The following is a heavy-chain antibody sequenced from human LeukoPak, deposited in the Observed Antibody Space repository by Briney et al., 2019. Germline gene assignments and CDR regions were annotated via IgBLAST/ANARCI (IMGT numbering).Heavy chain of an antibody. D-gene: IGHD3-22*01. V-gene: IGHV1-69*05. CDR2: IIPIFGTA. CDR1: GGTFSSYA. Sequence: SVKVSCKASGGTFSSYAISWVRQAPGQGLEWMGGIIPIFGTANYAQKFQGRVTITTDESTSTAYMELSSLRSEDTAVYYCASNRAGGDYYDSSGYYYAAYRGQGTLVTVSS. CDR3: ASNRAGGDYYDSSGYYYAAY. J-gene: IGHJ4*02.